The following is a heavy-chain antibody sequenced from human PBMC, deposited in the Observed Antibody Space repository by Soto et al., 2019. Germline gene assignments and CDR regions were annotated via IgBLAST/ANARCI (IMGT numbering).Heavy chain of an antibody. CDR3: ARISGDPTVAWYFDL. Sequence: EVQLVESGGGLVQPGGSLRLSCATSGFTFSIHWMSWVRQAPGKGLEWVANIKQDGSDKIYVDSVKGRFTISRDNAENSLFLQMNDLRVEETAVYFCARISGDPTVAWYFDLWGRGTLVTVSS. J-gene: IGHJ2*01. V-gene: IGHV3-7*03. CDR2: IKQDGSDK. CDR1: GFTFSIHW. D-gene: IGHD3-10*01.